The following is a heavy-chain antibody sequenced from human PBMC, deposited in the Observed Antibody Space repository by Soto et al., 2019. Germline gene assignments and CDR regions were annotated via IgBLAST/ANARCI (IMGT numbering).Heavy chain of an antibody. D-gene: IGHD2-21*01. CDR3: AAKIGFPYYFDH. CDR2: IIPVFVTP. CDR1: GGTFNNFA. J-gene: IGHJ4*02. Sequence: QVQLVQSGPEVKKPGSSVKVSCKSSGGTFNNFAFNWVRQAPGQGLEWMAGIIPVFVTPHYAQRFQGRVTITAYESKSTAYMELTSLTSEDTAVYFCAAKIGFPYYFDHWGQGTLVTVSS. V-gene: IGHV1-69*01.